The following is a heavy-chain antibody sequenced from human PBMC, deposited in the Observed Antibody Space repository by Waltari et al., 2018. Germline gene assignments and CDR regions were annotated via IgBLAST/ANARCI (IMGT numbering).Heavy chain of an antibody. Sequence: QVQLVQSGSELKKPGASVKVSCKASGYIFSNYAMKWVRQATGQGLEWMGWINTNTGNPTYAQGFTGRFVFALDTSVSTAYLQISSLKAEDTSVYYCAKGIQLWGRGSWYFDDWGQGTLVTVSS. V-gene: IGHV7-4-1*02. D-gene: IGHD5-18*01. CDR2: INTNTGNP. CDR3: AKGIQLWGRGSWYFDD. J-gene: IGHJ4*02. CDR1: GYIFSNYA.